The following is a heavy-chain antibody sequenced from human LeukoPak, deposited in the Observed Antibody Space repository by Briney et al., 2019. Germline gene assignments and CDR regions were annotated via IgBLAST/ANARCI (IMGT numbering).Heavy chain of an antibody. J-gene: IGHJ4*02. D-gene: IGHD5-24*01. CDR3: ARALLVRNGYNYSPNYFDY. CDR2: IYSGGTT. Sequence: GGSVRLSCAASGLTVNSNYMNWVRQAPGKGLQWVSVIYSGGTTYYADSVKGRFTISRDNSKNTLYLQRNSLRDEDTAVYYCARALLVRNGYNYSPNYFDYWGQGTLVTVSS. V-gene: IGHV3-53*01. CDR1: GLTVNSNY.